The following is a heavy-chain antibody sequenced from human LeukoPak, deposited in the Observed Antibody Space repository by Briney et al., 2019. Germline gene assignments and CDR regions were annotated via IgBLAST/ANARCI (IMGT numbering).Heavy chain of an antibody. CDR1: GFTFSSYA. J-gene: IGHJ6*02. V-gene: IGHV3-23*01. CDR2: ISGSGGST. CDR3: AKDLQDCSSTSCYSWRGCYYYYGMDV. Sequence: GGSLRLSCAASGFTFSSYAMSWVRQAPGKGLEWVSAISGSGGSTYYADSVKGRFTISRDNSKNTLYLQMNSLRAEDTAVYYCAKDLQDCSSTSCYSWRGCYYYYGMDVWGQGTTVTVSS. D-gene: IGHD2-2*01.